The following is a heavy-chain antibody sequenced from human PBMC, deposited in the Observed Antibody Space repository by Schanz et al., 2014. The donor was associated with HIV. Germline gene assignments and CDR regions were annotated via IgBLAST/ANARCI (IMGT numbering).Heavy chain of an antibody. Sequence: QVHLVQSGGEVKKPGSSVKVSCKASGGTFNIYGISWVRQAPGQGLEWMGGFIPVFGTANYAQKFQGRVTMTADESTSTAYMELSSLRSEDTAVYYCARTRGYSGYDPPYYYYYGMDVWGQGTTLTVSS. D-gene: IGHD5-12*01. J-gene: IGHJ6*02. CDR3: ARTRGYSGYDPPYYYYYGMDV. V-gene: IGHV1-69*01. CDR2: FIPVFGTA. CDR1: GGTFNIYG.